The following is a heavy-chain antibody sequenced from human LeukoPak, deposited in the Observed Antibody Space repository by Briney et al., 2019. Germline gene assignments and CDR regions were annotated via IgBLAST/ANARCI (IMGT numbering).Heavy chain of an antibody. J-gene: IGHJ4*02. CDR2: LTSDGRST. CDR3: ARGASTYSDY. CDR1: GFTFSDYW. V-gene: IGHV3-74*01. Sequence: GGSPRLSCADSGFTFSDYWMHWVRQAPGKRLVWVSLLTSDGRSTSYADSVKGRFTMSRDNAKNTLFLQMNSLRDEDTAVYYCARGASTYSDYWGQGTPVTVSS.